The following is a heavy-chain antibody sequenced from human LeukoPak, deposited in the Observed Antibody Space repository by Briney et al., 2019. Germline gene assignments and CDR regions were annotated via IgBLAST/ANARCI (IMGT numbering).Heavy chain of an antibody. Sequence: SETLSLTCTVSGGSISSYYWSWIRQPPGKGLEWIGYIYYSGSTNYSPSLKSRVTISVDTSKNQFSLKLSSVTAADTAVYYCARAEYRSSYDPQNWFDPWGQGTLVTVSS. CDR2: IYYSGST. CDR1: GGSISSYY. CDR3: ARAEYRSSYDPQNWFDP. J-gene: IGHJ5*02. D-gene: IGHD6-6*01. V-gene: IGHV4-59*01.